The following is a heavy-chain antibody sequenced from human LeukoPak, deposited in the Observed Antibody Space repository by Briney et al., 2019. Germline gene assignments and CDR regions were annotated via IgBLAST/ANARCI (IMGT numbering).Heavy chain of an antibody. CDR2: IFYSGST. J-gene: IGHJ4*02. CDR3: ARDRGAAAGIFDY. D-gene: IGHD6-13*01. V-gene: IGHV4-39*07. Sequence: PSETLSLTCTVSGGSISTSNYYWGWIRQPPGKGLEWIGNIFYSGSTYYSPSLRSRVTISLDTSRNQFSLKLNSVTAADTAVCYCARDRGAAAGIFDYWGQGTLVTVSS. CDR1: GGSISTSNYY.